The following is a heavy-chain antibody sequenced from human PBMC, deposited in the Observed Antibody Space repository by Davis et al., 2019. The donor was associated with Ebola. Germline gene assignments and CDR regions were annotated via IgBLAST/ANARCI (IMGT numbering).Heavy chain of an antibody. V-gene: IGHV3-73*01. D-gene: IGHD1-26*01. CDR1: GFTFSSYG. Sequence: PGGSLLSCAASGFTFSSYGMHWVRQASGKGLEWVGRIRSKANSYATAYAASVKGRFTISRDDSKNTAYLQMNSLKTEDTAVYYCTSTAGSVDYWGQGTLVTVSS. J-gene: IGHJ4*02. CDR3: TSTAGSVDY. CDR2: IRSKANSYAT.